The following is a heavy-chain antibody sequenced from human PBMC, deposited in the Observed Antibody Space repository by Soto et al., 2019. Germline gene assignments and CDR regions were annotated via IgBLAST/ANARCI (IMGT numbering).Heavy chain of an antibody. V-gene: IGHV3-53*01. CDR3: ARGGGGSSLDY. Sequence: GGSLRLSXAASGLTVSSNYMSWVRQAPGKGLEWVSIISGGGTTYYADSVKGRFTISRDNPKNTLYLQMNSLRGEDTAVYYCARGGGGSSLDYWGQGTLVTVSS. CDR2: ISGGGTT. D-gene: IGHD2-2*01. CDR1: GLTVSSNY. J-gene: IGHJ4*02.